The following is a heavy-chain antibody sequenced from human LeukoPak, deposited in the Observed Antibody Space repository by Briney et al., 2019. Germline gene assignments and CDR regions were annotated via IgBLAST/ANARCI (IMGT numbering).Heavy chain of an antibody. CDR1: GFTVSSNY. D-gene: IGHD3-10*01. Sequence: GGSLRLSCAASGFTVSSNYMSWVRQAPGKGLEWVSVIYTGGSTYYRDSVKGRFTISRDNSKNTLYLQMNILRAEDTAVYYCARVSGSGSYPEYYYYYYMDVWGKGTTVTISS. CDR2: IYTGGST. CDR3: ARVSGSGSYPEYYYYYYMDV. V-gene: IGHV3-66*01. J-gene: IGHJ6*03.